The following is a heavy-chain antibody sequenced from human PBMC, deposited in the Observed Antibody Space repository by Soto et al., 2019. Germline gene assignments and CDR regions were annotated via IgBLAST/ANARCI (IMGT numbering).Heavy chain of an antibody. CDR3: ARGVYDSHGYSYP. V-gene: IGHV3-48*03. D-gene: IGHD3-22*01. CDR1: GFPLRSYE. Sequence: LPLSWSVAGFPLRSYEMNWVRKVPGKGLEWISYISSSGDRIYYADSVKGRFTISRDNPKNSLYLQMNSLRAEDTAVYYCARGVYDSHGYSYPWGQGTLVTVFS. CDR2: ISSSGDRI. J-gene: IGHJ5*02.